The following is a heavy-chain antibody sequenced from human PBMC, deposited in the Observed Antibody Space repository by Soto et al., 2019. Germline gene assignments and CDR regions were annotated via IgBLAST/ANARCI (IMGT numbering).Heavy chain of an antibody. Sequence: GGSLRLSCAASGFTFSSYAMTWVRQAPGKGLGWVSAIGGSGGGTYYADSVKGRFTISRDNSKNTLYLQMNSLRAEDTAVYYCAKGTANWNFCYFDYWGRGILVTVSS. CDR3: AKGTANWNFCYFDY. CDR1: GFTFSSYA. V-gene: IGHV3-23*01. CDR2: IGGSGGGT. D-gene: IGHD1-1*01. J-gene: IGHJ4*02.